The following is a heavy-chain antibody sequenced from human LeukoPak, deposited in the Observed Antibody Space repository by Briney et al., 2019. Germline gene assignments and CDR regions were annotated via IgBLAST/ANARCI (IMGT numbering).Heavy chain of an antibody. CDR3: ARDGAGSSGWWGQYYFDY. D-gene: IGHD6-19*01. CDR1: GYTFTSYG. J-gene: IGHJ4*02. Sequence: ASVKVSRKASGYTFTSYGISWVRQAPGQGLEWMGWISAYNGNTNYAQKLQGRVTMTTDTSTSTAYMELRSLRSDDTAVYYCARDGAGSSGWWGQYYFDYWGQGTLVTVSS. CDR2: ISAYNGNT. V-gene: IGHV1-18*01.